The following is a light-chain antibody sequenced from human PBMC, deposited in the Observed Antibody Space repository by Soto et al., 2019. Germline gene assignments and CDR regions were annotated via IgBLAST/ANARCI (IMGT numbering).Light chain of an antibody. Sequence: EIVLTQSPGTLSLSPGERATLSCRASQSVSSSYLAWNQQKPGKAPRLLIYGASSRANGIPDRFSGSGSGTDFTLTISRLEPEDFAVYYCQQYGSSPPGTFGQGTKV. CDR3: QQYGSSPPGT. J-gene: IGKJ1*01. CDR2: GAS. CDR1: QSVSSSY. V-gene: IGKV3-20*01.